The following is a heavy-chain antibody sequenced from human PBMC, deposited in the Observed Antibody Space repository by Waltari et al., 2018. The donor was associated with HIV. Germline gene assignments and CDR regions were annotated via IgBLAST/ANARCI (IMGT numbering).Heavy chain of an antibody. CDR2: INPNNAGT. J-gene: IGHJ6*02. D-gene: IGHD2-2*01. Sequence: QVQLVQSGAEMKKPGASVKVSCTASGYSFIPYPLHWVRQAPGQGLEWMGRINPNNAGTNYPQKFQGRVTMTRDTSINTVYMELIRLLPDDTAVYYCARVALPAAIHYGMDAWGQGTTVTVSS. V-gene: IGHV1-2*06. CDR3: ARVALPAAIHYGMDA. CDR1: GYSFIPYP.